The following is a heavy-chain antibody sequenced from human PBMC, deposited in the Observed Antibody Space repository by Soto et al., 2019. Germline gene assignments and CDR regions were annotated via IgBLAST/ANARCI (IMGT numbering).Heavy chain of an antibody. Sequence: QVQLVESGGGVVQPGRSLRLSCAASGFTFSSYGMHWVRQAPGKGLEWVAVIWYDGSNKYYADSVKGRFTISRDNSKNTLYLQMNRLRAEDTAVYYCARGSRFLEWLLSVDYWGQGTLVTVSS. CDR1: GFTFSSYG. J-gene: IGHJ4*02. D-gene: IGHD3-3*01. V-gene: IGHV3-33*01. CDR2: IWYDGSNK. CDR3: ARGSRFLEWLLSVDY.